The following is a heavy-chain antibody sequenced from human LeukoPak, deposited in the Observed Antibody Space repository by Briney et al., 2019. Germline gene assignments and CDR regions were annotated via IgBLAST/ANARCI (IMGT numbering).Heavy chain of an antibody. D-gene: IGHD3-16*01. Sequence: SETLPLTCTVSGGSIRGYFWSWVRHTPQKGLGWIGYVYYSVSINYNPSLKSRVTISVDTSKMQFSLKLSSATAADTAVYYCARVLDLSKRGLDAFDIWGQGTMVTVSS. J-gene: IGHJ3*02. CDR3: ARVLDLSKRGLDAFDI. V-gene: IGHV4-59*01. CDR2: VYYSVSI. CDR1: GGSIRGYF.